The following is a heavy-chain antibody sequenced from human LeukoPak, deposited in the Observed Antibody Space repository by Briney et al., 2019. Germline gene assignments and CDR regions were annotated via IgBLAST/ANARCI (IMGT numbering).Heavy chain of an antibody. V-gene: IGHV3-64D*06. D-gene: IGHD3-10*01. CDR2: ISSNGGST. CDR1: GFTFSNYA. Sequence: GGSLRLSCSASGFTFSNYAMHWVRQAPGKGLEYVSAISSNGGSTYFADSVKGRFTISRDNSKSTLYLQMSSLRAEDTAVYYCVKDGYAYGSVFGYWGQGTLVTVSS. J-gene: IGHJ4*02. CDR3: VKDGYAYGSVFGY.